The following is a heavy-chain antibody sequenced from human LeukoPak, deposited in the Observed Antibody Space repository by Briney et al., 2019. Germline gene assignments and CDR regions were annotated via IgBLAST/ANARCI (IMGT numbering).Heavy chain of an antibody. D-gene: IGHD6-13*01. Sequence: SETLSLTCTVSGYSISIGYAWIWIRQPPGKGLEWIGSLYHSDNIYYNSSLESRVTMSVDTYKNQFSLKLSFVPAADTAVYYCARQHDSYHYYYVDVWGKGTTVTVSS. J-gene: IGHJ6*03. V-gene: IGHV4-38-2*02. CDR3: ARQHDSYHYYYVDV. CDR1: GYSISIGYA. CDR2: LYHSDNI.